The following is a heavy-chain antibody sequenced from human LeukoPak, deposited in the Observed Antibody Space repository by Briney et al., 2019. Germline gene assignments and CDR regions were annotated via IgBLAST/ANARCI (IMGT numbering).Heavy chain of an antibody. Sequence: SETLSLTCAVSGGSISSSNWWSWVRQPPGKGLEWIGEIYHSGSTNYNPSLMSRVTISVDKSKNQFSLKLSSVTAADTAVYYCAREGQWLPDWFDPWGQGTLVTVSS. D-gene: IGHD6-19*01. V-gene: IGHV4-4*02. CDR1: GGSISSSNW. CDR2: IYHSGST. CDR3: AREGQWLPDWFDP. J-gene: IGHJ5*02.